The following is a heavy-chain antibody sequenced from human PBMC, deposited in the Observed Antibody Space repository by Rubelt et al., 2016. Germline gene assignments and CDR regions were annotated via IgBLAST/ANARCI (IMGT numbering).Heavy chain of an antibody. V-gene: IGHV4-39*07. CDR1: GGSISSSSYY. CDR3: ARGRGSGPGGWFDP. D-gene: IGHD6-19*01. Sequence: QLQLQESGPGLVKPSETLSLTCTVSGGSISSSSYYWSWIRQPPGKGLEWIGEINHSGSTNYNPSFRRGVTNELDTSKNQLSLKLGSVTAAETAVYYWARGRGSGPGGWFDPWGQGTLVTVSS. CDR2: INHSGST. J-gene: IGHJ5*02.